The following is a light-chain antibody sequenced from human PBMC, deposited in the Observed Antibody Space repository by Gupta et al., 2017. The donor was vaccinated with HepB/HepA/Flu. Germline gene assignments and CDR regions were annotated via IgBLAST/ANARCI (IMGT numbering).Light chain of an antibody. J-gene: IGKJ4*01. V-gene: IGKV3-15*01. Sequence: EILMTQSPSPLSVSPGERATLSCRASPSVSSNLAWYQQKPGQPPRPLIYGASTRATGVPARFSGSGSGTEFTLTISSLQSEDVAVYYCQQYYNRPLTFGEGTKVEIK. CDR2: GAS. CDR3: QQYYNRPLT. CDR1: PSVSSN.